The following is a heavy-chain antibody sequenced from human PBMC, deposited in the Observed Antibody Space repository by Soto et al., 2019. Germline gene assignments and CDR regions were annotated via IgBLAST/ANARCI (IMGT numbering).Heavy chain of an antibody. D-gene: IGHD2-15*01. CDR1: GFTFSSYS. CDR2: ISSSSSTI. V-gene: IGHV3-48*01. CDR3: ARGTSKKRGYCSGGSCYYYYYMDV. Sequence: EVQLVESGGGLVQPGGSLRLSCAASGFTFSSYSMNWVRQAPGKGLEWVSYISSSSSTIYYADSVKGRFTISRDNAKNSLYLQMNSLRAEDTAVYYCARGTSKKRGYCSGGSCYYYYYMDVWGKGTTVTVSS. J-gene: IGHJ6*03.